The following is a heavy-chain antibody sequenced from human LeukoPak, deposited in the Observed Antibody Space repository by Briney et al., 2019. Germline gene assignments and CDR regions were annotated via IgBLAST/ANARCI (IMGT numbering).Heavy chain of an antibody. J-gene: IGHJ4*02. V-gene: IGHV4-59*01. CDR3: ASVRGYSYNY. CDR2: IYYSGST. Sequence: SETLSLTCTVPGGSISSYYSSWIRQPPGKGLEWIGYIYYSGSTNYNPSLKSRVTISVDTSKNQFSLKPSSVTAADTAVYYCASVRGYSYNYWGQGTLVTVSS. D-gene: IGHD5-18*01. CDR1: GGSISSYY.